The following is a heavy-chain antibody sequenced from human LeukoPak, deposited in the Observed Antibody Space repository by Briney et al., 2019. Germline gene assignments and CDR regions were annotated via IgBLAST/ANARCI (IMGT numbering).Heavy chain of an antibody. J-gene: IGHJ1*01. CDR3: AGTPYCGGDCSSAEYFQH. Sequence: GGSLRLSCTGSEFTFSSYSMNWVRQAPGKGLEWVSSVSGNSFYIYYADSVRGRFTISRDNAKNSLYLQMNSLTAEDTAVYYCAGTPYCGGDCSSAEYFQHWGQGTLVTVSS. D-gene: IGHD2-21*02. V-gene: IGHV3-21*01. CDR2: VSGNSFYI. CDR1: EFTFSSYS.